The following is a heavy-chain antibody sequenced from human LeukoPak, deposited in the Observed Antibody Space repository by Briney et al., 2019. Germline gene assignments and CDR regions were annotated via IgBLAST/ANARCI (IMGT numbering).Heavy chain of an antibody. Sequence: SETLSLTCAVYGGSFNGYSWSWIRQSPGKGLEWIGEINLGGSTNYNPSLKSRVTMTIDTSKKEVSLSLTSVTAADTAVYYCARGPYYSDSITYSFDYWGQGALVTVSS. J-gene: IGHJ4*02. D-gene: IGHD3-22*01. V-gene: IGHV4-34*01. CDR2: INLGGST. CDR3: ARGPYYSDSITYSFDY. CDR1: GGSFNGYS.